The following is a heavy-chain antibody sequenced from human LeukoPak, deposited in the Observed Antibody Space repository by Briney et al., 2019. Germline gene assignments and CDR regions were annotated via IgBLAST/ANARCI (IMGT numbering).Heavy chain of an antibody. V-gene: IGHV3-7*01. D-gene: IGHD6-13*01. CDR1: GFTFSSYW. CDR2: IKQDGSEK. Sequence: PGGSLRLSCAASGFTFSSYWMSWVRQAPGKGLEWVANIKQDGSEKYYVDSVKGRFTISRDNAKNSLYLQMNSLRAEDTAVYYCARDVGLYIAAAGTYDYWGQGTLVTVSS. CDR3: ARDVGLYIAAAGTYDY. J-gene: IGHJ4*02.